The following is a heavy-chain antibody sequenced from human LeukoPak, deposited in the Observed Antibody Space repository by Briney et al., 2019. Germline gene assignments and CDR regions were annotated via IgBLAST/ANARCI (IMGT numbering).Heavy chain of an antibody. D-gene: IGHD3-10*01. CDR1: GGSFSGQY. V-gene: IGHV4-34*01. CDR3: AGGDYHGSESYANY. J-gene: IGHJ4*02. CDR2: INHGGSI. Sequence: PSETLSLTCAVYGGSFSGQYWGWIRQPPGKGLVWIGEINHGGSIRYTASLKSRVTISLDTSKNQFSLKLSSVTAADTAVYYCAGGDYHGSESYANYWGQGTLVTVPS.